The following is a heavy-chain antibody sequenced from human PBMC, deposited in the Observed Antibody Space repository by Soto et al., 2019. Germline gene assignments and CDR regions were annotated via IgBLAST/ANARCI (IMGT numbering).Heavy chain of an antibody. J-gene: IGHJ4*02. CDR2: IYHGEST. V-gene: IGHV4-30-2*01. Sequence: QLQLQESGSGLVKPSQTLSLTCAVSGGSISSGGYSWSWIRQPPGKGLEWFGYIYHGESTYYNPSPKRRVTISVDRSKTECSLKLSSVTAADTAVYYCARAEGGIFDYWGQGTLVTVSS. CDR1: GGSISSGGYS. CDR3: ARAEGGIFDY.